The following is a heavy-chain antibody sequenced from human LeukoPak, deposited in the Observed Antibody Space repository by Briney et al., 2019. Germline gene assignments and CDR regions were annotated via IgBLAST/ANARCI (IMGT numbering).Heavy chain of an antibody. V-gene: IGHV4-30-4*08. CDR3: TGGGLVRGVTHWFDP. CDR2: IYYSGST. D-gene: IGHD3-10*01. Sequence: SQTLSLTCTVSGGSISSGDYYWGWIRQPPGKGLEWIGYIYYSGSTYYNPSLKSRVTISIDTSKNQFSLQLDSVTPEDTAVYYCTGGGLVRGVTHWFDPWGQGILVTVSS. J-gene: IGHJ5*02. CDR1: GGSISSGDYY.